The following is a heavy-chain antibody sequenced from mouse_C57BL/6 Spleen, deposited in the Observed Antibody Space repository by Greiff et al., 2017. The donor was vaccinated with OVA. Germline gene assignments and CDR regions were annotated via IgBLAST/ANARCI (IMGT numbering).Heavy chain of an antibody. CDR1: GYTFTSYW. J-gene: IGHJ2*01. Sequence: QVQLKQPGAELVKPGASVKLSCKASGYTFTSYWMHWVKQRPGRGLEWIGRIVPNSGGTKYNEKFKSKATLTVDKPSSTAYMQLSSLTSEDSAVYDCARCYGNYLYFDDWGQGTTLTVSS. V-gene: IGHV1-62-3*01. CDR3: ARCYGNYLYFDD. D-gene: IGHD2-1*01. CDR2: IVPNSGGT.